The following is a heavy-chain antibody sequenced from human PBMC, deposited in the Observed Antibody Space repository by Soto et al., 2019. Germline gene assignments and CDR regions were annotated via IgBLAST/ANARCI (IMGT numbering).Heavy chain of an antibody. CDR3: ARDEELRFLEWGKYYYYYYGMDV. CDR2: ISAYNGNT. Sequence: ASVKVSCKASGYTFTSYGISWVRQAPGQGLEWMGWISAYNGNTNYAQKLQGRVTMTTDTSTSTAYMELRSLRSDDTAVYYCARDEELRFLEWGKYYYYYYGMDVWGQGTTVTVSS. J-gene: IGHJ6*02. V-gene: IGHV1-18*01. D-gene: IGHD3-3*01. CDR1: GYTFTSYG.